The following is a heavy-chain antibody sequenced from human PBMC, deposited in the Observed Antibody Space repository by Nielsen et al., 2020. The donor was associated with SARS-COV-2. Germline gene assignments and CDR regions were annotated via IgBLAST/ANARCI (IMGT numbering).Heavy chain of an antibody. V-gene: IGHV1-18*01. CDR2: ISAYNGNT. CDR3: ARDKWNSGSPRSFDY. D-gene: IGHD1-26*01. Sequence: ASVKVSCKASGGTFSSYGISWVRQAPGQGLEWMGWISAYNGNTNYAQKVQGRVTMTTDTSTSTAYMELRSLRSDDTAVYYCARDKWNSGSPRSFDYWGQGTLVTVSS. J-gene: IGHJ4*02. CDR1: GGTFSSYG.